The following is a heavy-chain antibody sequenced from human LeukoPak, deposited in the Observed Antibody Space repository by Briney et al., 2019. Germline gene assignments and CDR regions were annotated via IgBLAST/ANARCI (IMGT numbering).Heavy chain of an antibody. CDR3: AKGAAADYYFDY. V-gene: IGHV3-30*18. D-gene: IGHD6-13*01. CDR1: GFTFSNYA. CDR2: ISYDGSKK. Sequence: PGGSLRLSCAASGFTFSNYAMDWVRQAPGKGLEWVAVISYDGSKKYYADSVKGRFTISRDNSKNTLYLQMNSLRTEDTAIYYCAKGAAADYYFDYWGQGTLVTVSS. J-gene: IGHJ4*02.